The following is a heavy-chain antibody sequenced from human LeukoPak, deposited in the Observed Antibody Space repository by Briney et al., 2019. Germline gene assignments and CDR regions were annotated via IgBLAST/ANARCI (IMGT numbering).Heavy chain of an antibody. CDR1: GGSISSSSYY. CDR3: ARQARSSWYLQPGPFDY. Sequence: SETLSLTCTVSGGSISSSSYYWGWIRQPPGKGLEWIGSIYYSGSTYNNPSLKSRGTISVDTSKNQFSLKLSSVTAVDTAVYYCARQARSSWYLQPGPFDYWGQGTLVTVSS. J-gene: IGHJ4*02. D-gene: IGHD6-13*01. V-gene: IGHV4-39*01. CDR2: IYYSGST.